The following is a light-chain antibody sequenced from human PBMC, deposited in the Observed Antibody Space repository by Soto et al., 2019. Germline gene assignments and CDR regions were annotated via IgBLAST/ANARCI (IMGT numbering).Light chain of an antibody. CDR3: QQLYTLPFT. CDR1: QSITTW. CDR2: EAS. Sequence: DIQMPQSPSTVSAYVGDSVTITCRASQSITTWLAWYQQRPGKAPKLLIYEASTLQSGVPSRFSGSGSGTEFTLTISGLLPEDFAAYHCQQLYTLPFTFGQGKRLEIK. J-gene: IGKJ5*01. V-gene: IGKV1-5*01.